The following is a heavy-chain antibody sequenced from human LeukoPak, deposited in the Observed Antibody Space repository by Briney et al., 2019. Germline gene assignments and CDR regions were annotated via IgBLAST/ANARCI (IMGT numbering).Heavy chain of an antibody. CDR3: ASSEGGGQLLYLGLEPLSRLNAFDI. V-gene: IGHV3-23*01. CDR1: GFTFSSYA. CDR2: ISGSGGST. D-gene: IGHD2-2*02. Sequence: GGSLRLSCAASGFTFSSYAMSWVRQAPGKGLEWVSAISGSGGSTYYADSVKGRFTISRDNSKNSLYLQMNSLRAEDTAVYYCASSEGGGQLLYLGLEPLSRLNAFDIWGQGTMVTVSS. J-gene: IGHJ3*02.